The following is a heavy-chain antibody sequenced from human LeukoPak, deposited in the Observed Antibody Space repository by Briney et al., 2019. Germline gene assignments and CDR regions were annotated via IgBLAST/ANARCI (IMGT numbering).Heavy chain of an antibody. V-gene: IGHV3-30*02. Sequence: GGSLRLSCAASGFTFSSYGMHWVRQAPGKGLEWVAFIRYDGSNKYYADSVKGRFTISRDNSKNTLYLQMNSLRAEDTAVYYCARDLVVGATHFDYWGQGTLVTVSS. J-gene: IGHJ4*02. CDR2: IRYDGSNK. CDR1: GFTFSSYG. D-gene: IGHD1-26*01. CDR3: ARDLVVGATHFDY.